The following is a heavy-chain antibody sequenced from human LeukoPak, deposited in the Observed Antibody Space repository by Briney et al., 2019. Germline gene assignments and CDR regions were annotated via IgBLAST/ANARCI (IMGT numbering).Heavy chain of an antibody. CDR1: GGSISSGSYY. Sequence: PSETLSLTCTVSGGSISSGSYYWSWIRQPAGKGLEWIGRIYTSGSTNYNPSLNSRVTISVDTSKSQFSLELSSVTAADTAVYYCARGVSTVNFDYWGQGTLVTVSS. CDR3: ARGVSTVNFDY. J-gene: IGHJ4*02. CDR2: IYTSGST. V-gene: IGHV4-61*02. D-gene: IGHD4-11*01.